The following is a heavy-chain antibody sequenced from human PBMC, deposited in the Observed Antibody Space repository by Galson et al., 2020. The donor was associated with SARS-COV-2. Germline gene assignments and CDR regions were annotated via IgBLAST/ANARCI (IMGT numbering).Heavy chain of an antibody. CDR2: INHSGST. Sequence: SQASETLSLTCAVYGGSFNNYYWTWIRQTPGKGLEWIGEINHSGSTNYNPSLKRRAAISVDTSKNQFSLKLNSVNAADMAVYYCARGLIIMVRGVIIRDIPDAFDIWGQGTIVTVSS. V-gene: IGHV4-34*01. D-gene: IGHD3-10*01. CDR3: ARGLIIMVRGVIIRDIPDAFDI. CDR1: GGSFNNYY. J-gene: IGHJ3*02.